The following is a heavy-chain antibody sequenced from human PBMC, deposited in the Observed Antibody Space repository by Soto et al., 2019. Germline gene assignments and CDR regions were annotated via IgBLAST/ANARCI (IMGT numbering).Heavy chain of an antibody. CDR2: MSHSGVT. D-gene: IGHD1-1*01. CDR1: GGFVSSGSYY. Sequence: QLQLQQWGAGLFKPSETLSLTCAVYGGFVSSGSYYWSWIRQPPGKGLEWIGEMSHSGVTHFNPSLKSRVTISVDTSKNQFSLKMSSVTAADTALYYCARVERGTATTVVDAFDIWGPGTMVTVSS. CDR3: ARVERGTATTVVDAFDI. V-gene: IGHV4-34*01. J-gene: IGHJ3*02.